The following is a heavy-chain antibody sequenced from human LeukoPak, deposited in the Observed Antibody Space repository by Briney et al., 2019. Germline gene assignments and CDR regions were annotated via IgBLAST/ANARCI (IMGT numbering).Heavy chain of an antibody. CDR3: ARDERNYDSSGYYLTYFDY. CDR2: IYYSGST. D-gene: IGHD3-22*01. J-gene: IGHJ4*02. V-gene: IGHV4-39*07. CDR1: GGSISSSSYY. Sequence: SETLSLTCTVSGGSISSSSYYWGWIRQPPGKGLEWIGSIYYSGSTHYNPSLKSRVTISVDTSKNQFSLKLSSVTAADTAVYYCARDERNYDSSGYYLTYFDYWGQGTLVTVSS.